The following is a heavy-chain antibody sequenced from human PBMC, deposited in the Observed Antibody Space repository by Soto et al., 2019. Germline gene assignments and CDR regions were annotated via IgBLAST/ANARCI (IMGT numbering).Heavy chain of an antibody. CDR2: IYSGGST. V-gene: IGHV3-53*01. D-gene: IGHD3-10*01. Sequence: PGGSLRLSCAASGFTVSSNYMSWVRQAPGKGLEWVSVIYSGGSTYYADSVKGRFTISRDNSKNTLYLQMNSLRAEDTAVYYCAREAGSYSSGYGMDVWGQGTTVTVSS. CDR3: AREAGSYSSGYGMDV. CDR1: GFTVSSNY. J-gene: IGHJ6*02.